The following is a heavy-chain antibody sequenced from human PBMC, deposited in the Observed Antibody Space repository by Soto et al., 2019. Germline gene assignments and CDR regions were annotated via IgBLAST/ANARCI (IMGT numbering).Heavy chain of an antibody. D-gene: IGHD3-10*01. Sequence: ASVKVSCKASGYTFTGYYMHWVRQAPGQGLEWMGWINPNSGGTNYAQKFQGWVTMTRDTSISTAYMELSRLRSDDTAVYYCARDGYYYGSGSYYNVLGFGMDVWGQGTTVTVSS. V-gene: IGHV1-2*04. CDR2: INPNSGGT. CDR1: GYTFTGYY. J-gene: IGHJ6*02. CDR3: ARDGYYYGSGSYYNVLGFGMDV.